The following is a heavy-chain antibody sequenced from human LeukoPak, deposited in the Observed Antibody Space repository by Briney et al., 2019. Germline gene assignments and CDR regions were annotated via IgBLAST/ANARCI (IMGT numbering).Heavy chain of an antibody. Sequence: PGGSLRLSCAASGFTFSSHGMHWVRQTPAKGLEWVAFIRYDGSNKYYADSVKGRFITSRDNSKNTLFLQMNSLRPEDTAVYYCAKGGKYDILTGYRRSRLLGDFWGQGTLVTVSS. CDR2: IRYDGSNK. CDR1: GFTFSSHG. V-gene: IGHV3-30*02. D-gene: IGHD3-9*01. J-gene: IGHJ4*02. CDR3: AKGGKYDILTGYRRSRLLGDF.